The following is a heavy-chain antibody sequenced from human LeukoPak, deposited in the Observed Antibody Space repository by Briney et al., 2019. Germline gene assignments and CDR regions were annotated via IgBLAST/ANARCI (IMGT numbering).Heavy chain of an antibody. J-gene: IGHJ4*02. V-gene: IGHV3-23*01. CDR2: ISGSGGST. CDR3: AKGAILWFGELLGDFDY. Sequence: GGSLRLSCAASGFTFSSYAMSWVRQAPGKGLEWVSAISGSGGSTYYADSVKGRFTISRDNSKNTLYLQMNSLRAEDTAVYYCAKGAILWFGELLGDFDYWGQGTLVTVSP. D-gene: IGHD3-10*01. CDR1: GFTFSSYA.